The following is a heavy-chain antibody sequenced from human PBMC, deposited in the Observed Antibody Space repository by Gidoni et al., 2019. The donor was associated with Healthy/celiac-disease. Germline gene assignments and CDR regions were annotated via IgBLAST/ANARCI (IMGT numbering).Heavy chain of an antibody. Sequence: EVQLVESGGGLVQPGRSLRLSCTASGFTFGDYAMSWFRQAPGKGLEWVGFIRSKAYGGTTEYAASVKGRFTISRDDSKSIAYLQMNSLKTEDTAVYYCTRESTYDFWSGYYTPADYWGQGTLVTVSS. CDR3: TRESTYDFWSGYYTPADY. CDR2: IRSKAYGGTT. CDR1: GFTFGDYA. J-gene: IGHJ4*02. V-gene: IGHV3-49*03. D-gene: IGHD3-3*01.